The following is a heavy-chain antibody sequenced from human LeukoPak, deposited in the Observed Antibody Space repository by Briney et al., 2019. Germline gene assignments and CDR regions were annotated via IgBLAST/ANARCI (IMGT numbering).Heavy chain of an antibody. CDR2: IYISGST. D-gene: IGHD2-21*02. CDR3: AGTYCGGDCYSTNFDY. V-gene: IGHV4-61*02. J-gene: IGHJ4*02. CDR1: GGSISSGGYY. Sequence: SETLSLTCTVSGGSISSGGYYWSWIRQPAGKGLEWIGRIYISGSTNYNPSLKSRVTISVDTSKNQFSLKLSSVTAADTAVYYCAGTYCGGDCYSTNFDYWGQGTLVTVSS.